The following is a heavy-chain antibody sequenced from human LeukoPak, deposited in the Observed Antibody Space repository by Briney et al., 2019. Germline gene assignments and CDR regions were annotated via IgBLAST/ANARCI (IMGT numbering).Heavy chain of an antibody. CDR1: GGPIRSHY. V-gene: IGHV4-59*11. D-gene: IGHD6-6*01. CDR2: ISYSGNT. J-gene: IGHJ5*02. CDR3: VGDSSSSPHYFDP. Sequence: PSETVSLTCTVSGGPIRSHYCRWIRHPPWKGLEWIGYISYSGNTNYNPSLKGRLTISVDTSKSQFSLKLTSVTAADTAVYYCVGDSSSSPHYFDPWGQGTLVTVSS.